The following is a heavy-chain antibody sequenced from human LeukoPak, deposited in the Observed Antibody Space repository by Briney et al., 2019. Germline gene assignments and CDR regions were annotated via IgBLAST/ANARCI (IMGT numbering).Heavy chain of an antibody. Sequence: PGGSLRLSCAASGFIFSSYWIHWVRQAPGKGLVWVSRINPDGSSTTYADSVKGRFTISRDNSKNTLYLQMNSLRAEDTAVYYCAKGEAPGIAAADPEYWGQGTLVTVSS. D-gene: IGHD6-13*01. CDR1: GFIFSSYW. V-gene: IGHV3-74*01. CDR2: INPDGSST. J-gene: IGHJ4*02. CDR3: AKGEAPGIAAADPEY.